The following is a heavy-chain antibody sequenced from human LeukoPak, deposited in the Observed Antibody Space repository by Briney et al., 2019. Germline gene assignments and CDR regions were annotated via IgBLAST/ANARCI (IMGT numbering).Heavy chain of an antibody. V-gene: IGHV1-2*02. CDR1: GYMFSDYY. D-gene: IGHD2-15*01. CDR3: ARVSYCSGGSCFGMDY. CDR2: INPNSGGT. J-gene: IGHJ4*02. Sequence: GASVKVSCKASGYMFSDYYIHWVRQAPGQGLEWMGWINPNSGGTNYAQKFQGRVTMTRDTSISTAYMELSRLRSDDTAVYYCARVSYCSGGSCFGMDYWGQGTLVTVSS.